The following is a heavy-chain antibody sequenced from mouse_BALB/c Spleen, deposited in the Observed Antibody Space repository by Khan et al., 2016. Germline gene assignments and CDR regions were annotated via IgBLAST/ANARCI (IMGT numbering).Heavy chain of an antibody. D-gene: IGHD1-1*01. CDR2: ILPGSGST. CDR1: GYTFSSYW. CDR3: ARLVSVGGTIMDY. J-gene: IGHJ4*01. Sequence: QVQLKQSGAELMKPGASVKISCKATGYTFSSYWIEWVKQRPGHGLEWIGEILPGSGSTNYNEKFKGKATFTAVTSSNTAYMQLSSLTSEDSAVYYCARLVSVGGTIMDYWGQGTSVTVSS. V-gene: IGHV1-9*01.